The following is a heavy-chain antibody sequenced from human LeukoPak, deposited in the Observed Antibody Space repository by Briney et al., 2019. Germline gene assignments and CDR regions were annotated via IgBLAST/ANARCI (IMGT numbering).Heavy chain of an antibody. CDR1: GFTFSSYA. J-gene: IGHJ6*03. Sequence: GGSLRLSCAASGFTFSSYAMHWVRQAPGKGLEWVAVISYDGSNKYYADSVKGRFTISRDNSKNTLYLQMNSLRAEDTAVYYCARDQTVVKVMDVWGKGTTVTVSS. D-gene: IGHD4-23*01. V-gene: IGHV3-30-3*01. CDR3: ARDQTVVKVMDV. CDR2: ISYDGSNK.